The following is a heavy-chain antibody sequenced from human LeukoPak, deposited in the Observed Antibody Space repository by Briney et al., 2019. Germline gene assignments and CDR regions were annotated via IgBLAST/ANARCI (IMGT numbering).Heavy chain of an antibody. CDR2: STGSGGTT. J-gene: IGHJ6*02. V-gene: IGHV3-23*01. CDR1: GFTFRSYA. Sequence: GGSLRLSCAASGFTFRSYAMTWVRQAPGRGLEWVSASTGSGGTTYYADSVMGRFTISRDNSKNTLYLQMNSLRAEDTAVYYCAKLQSDGLRIYYGMDVWGQGATVTVSS. CDR3: AKLQSDGLRIYYGMDV. D-gene: IGHD2-15*01.